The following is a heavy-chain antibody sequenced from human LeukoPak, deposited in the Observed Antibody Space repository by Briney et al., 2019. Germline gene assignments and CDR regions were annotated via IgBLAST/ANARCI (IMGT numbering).Heavy chain of an antibody. CDR2: INPNSGGT. CDR3: ARGPDILTGYSLGPVGY. J-gene: IGHJ4*02. Sequence: ASVKVSCKASGYTFTGYYMHWVRQAPGQGLEWMGWINPNSGGTNYAQKFQGRVTMTRDTSISTAYMELSRLRSDDTAVYYCARGPDILTGYSLGPVGYWGQGTLVAVSS. D-gene: IGHD3-9*01. V-gene: IGHV1-2*02. CDR1: GYTFTGYY.